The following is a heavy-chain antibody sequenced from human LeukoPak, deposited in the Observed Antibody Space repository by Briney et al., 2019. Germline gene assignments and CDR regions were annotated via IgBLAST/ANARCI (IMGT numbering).Heavy chain of an antibody. V-gene: IGHV3-33*01. J-gene: IGHJ4*02. Sequence: GGSLRLFCAASGFTFSHYGFHWVRQAPGKGLEWVAVIWSDGSNKYYGNSVKGRFIIYRDDSQKTVYLQMNSLRAEDTAVYYCARDAQRGFDYSNSLKFWGQGALVTVSS. CDR2: IWSDGSNK. CDR3: ARDAQRGFDYSNSLKF. D-gene: IGHD4-11*01. CDR1: GFTFSHYG.